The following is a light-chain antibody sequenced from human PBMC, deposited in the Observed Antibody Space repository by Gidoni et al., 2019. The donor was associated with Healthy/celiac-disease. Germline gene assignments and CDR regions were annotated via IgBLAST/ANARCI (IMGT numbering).Light chain of an antibody. CDR3: QQYNNCPPQST. J-gene: IGKJ2*01. CDR1: QSVSSN. Sequence: IVMTKSPATLSVSPRERATLSCRARQSVSSNLDWYQQKPGQTPRLLISVASTRATGIPARLSGSGSGTEFNLTLSILQSEDFEVYYCQQYNNCPPQSTFXQXTKLEIK. V-gene: IGKV3-15*01. CDR2: VAS.